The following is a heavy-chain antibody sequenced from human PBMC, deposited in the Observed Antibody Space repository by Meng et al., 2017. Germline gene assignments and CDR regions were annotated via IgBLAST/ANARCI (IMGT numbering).Heavy chain of an antibody. Sequence: QVQLHESGPGLVKPSDTLSLTCTVSGGSISSYYWSWIRQPPGKGLEWIGYIYYSGSTNYNPSLKSRVTISVDTSKNQFSLKLSSVTAADTAVYYCARGYDFWSGQYYFDYWGQGTLVIVSS. CDR2: IYYSGST. CDR1: GGSISSYY. CDR3: ARGYDFWSGQYYFDY. J-gene: IGHJ4*02. V-gene: IGHV4-59*01. D-gene: IGHD3-3*01.